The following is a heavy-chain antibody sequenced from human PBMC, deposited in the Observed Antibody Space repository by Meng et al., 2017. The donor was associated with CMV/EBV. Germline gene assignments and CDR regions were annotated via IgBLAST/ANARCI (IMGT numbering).Heavy chain of an antibody. CDR1: GYTFTSYD. CDR3: ARRSVVVPAAPWTYYDFWNGYYTEGYYYYGMDV. CDR2: MNPNSGNT. J-gene: IGHJ6*02. V-gene: IGHV1-8*03. Sequence: ASVKVSCKASGYTFTSYDINWVRQATGQGLEWMGWMNPNSGNTGYAQKFQGRVTITRNTSISTAYMELSSLRSEDTAVYYCARRSVVVPAAPWTYYDFWNGYYTEGYYYYGMDVWGQGTTVTVSS. D-gene: IGHD3-3*01.